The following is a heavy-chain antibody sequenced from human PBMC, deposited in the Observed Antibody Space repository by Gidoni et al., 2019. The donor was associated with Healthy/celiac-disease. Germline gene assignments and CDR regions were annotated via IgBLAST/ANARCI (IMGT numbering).Heavy chain of an antibody. Sequence: EVQLLESGGGLVQPGGSRRLPCAASGFTFSGYAMSWVRQAPGKGLEWVSAISGSGGSTYYADSVKGRFTISRDNSKNTLYLQMNTLRAEDTAVYYCAKGATGIVVVPAAIESWFDPWGQGTLVTVSS. CDR1: GFTFSGYA. V-gene: IGHV3-23*01. CDR3: AKGATGIVVVPAAIESWFDP. CDR2: ISGSGGST. D-gene: IGHD2-2*01. J-gene: IGHJ5*02.